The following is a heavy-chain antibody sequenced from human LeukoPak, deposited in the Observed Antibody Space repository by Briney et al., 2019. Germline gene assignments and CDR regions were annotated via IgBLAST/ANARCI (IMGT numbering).Heavy chain of an antibody. CDR2: IKQDGSER. D-gene: IGHD3-22*01. V-gene: IGHV3-7*01. Sequence: GGSLRLSCAASGFTFSSYWMSWVRQAPGKGLEWVANIKQDGSERYYVDSVKGRFTISRDNAKNSLYLQMNSLRAEDTAAYYCVTMIVVAIPEYFQHWGQGTLVTVSS. CDR1: GFTFSSYW. CDR3: VTMIVVAIPEYFQH. J-gene: IGHJ1*01.